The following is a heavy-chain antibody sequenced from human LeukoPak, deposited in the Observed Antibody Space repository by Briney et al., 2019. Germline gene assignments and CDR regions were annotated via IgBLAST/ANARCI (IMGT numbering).Heavy chain of an antibody. CDR1: GFTFSSYG. J-gene: IGHJ4*02. CDR3: AKDGSGYSYGHFDY. Sequence: GGSLRLSCAASGFTFSSYGMHWVRQAPGKGLEWVAVISYDGSNKYYADSVKGRFTISRDNSKNTLYLQMNSLRAEDTAVYYCAKDGSGYSYGHFDYWGQGTLVTVSS. D-gene: IGHD5-18*01. V-gene: IGHV3-30*18. CDR2: ISYDGSNK.